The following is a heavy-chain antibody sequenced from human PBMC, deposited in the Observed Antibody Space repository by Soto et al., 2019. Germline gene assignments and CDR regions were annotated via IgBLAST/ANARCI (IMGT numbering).Heavy chain of an antibody. J-gene: IGHJ4*02. CDR2: FDPEDGET. Sequence: VSCKVSGYTLTELSMHWVRQAPGKGLEWMGGFDPEDGETIYAQKFQGRVTMTEDTSTDTAYMELSSLRSEDTAVYYCATAYSSPTKLDYWGQGTLVTVSS. D-gene: IGHD6-13*01. V-gene: IGHV1-24*01. CDR1: GYTLTELS. CDR3: ATAYSSPTKLDY.